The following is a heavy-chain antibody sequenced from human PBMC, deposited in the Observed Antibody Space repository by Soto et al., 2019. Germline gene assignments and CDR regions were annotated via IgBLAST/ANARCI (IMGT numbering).Heavy chain of an antibody. Sequence: PGGSLRLSCVASGFTFSDYYMIWIRQAPGKGLEWVSDINSGSSFTNYADSVKGRFTISRDNAKNSLYLQMNSLRAEDTAVYYCARGAEWELLRLFDPWGQGTLVTVSS. J-gene: IGHJ5*02. CDR1: GFTFSDYY. V-gene: IGHV3-11*06. CDR2: INSGSSFT. D-gene: IGHD3-10*01. CDR3: ARGAEWELLRLFDP.